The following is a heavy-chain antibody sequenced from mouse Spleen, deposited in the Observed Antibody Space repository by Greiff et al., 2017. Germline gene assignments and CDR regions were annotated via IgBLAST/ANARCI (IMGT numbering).Heavy chain of an antibody. Sequence: VQLQQPGAELVMPGASVKLSCKASGYTFTSYWMHWVKQRPGQGLEWIGEIDPSDSYTNYNQKFKGKATLTVDKSSSTAYMQLSSLTSEDSAVYYCARSRGYDYFDYWGQGTTLTVSS. CDR3: ARSRGYDYFDY. V-gene: IGHV1-69*01. D-gene: IGHD2-2*01. CDR2: IDPSDSYT. J-gene: IGHJ2*01. CDR1: GYTFTSYW.